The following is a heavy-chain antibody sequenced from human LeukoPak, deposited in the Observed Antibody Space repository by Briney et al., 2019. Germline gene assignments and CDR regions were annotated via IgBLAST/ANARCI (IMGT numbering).Heavy chain of an antibody. CDR2: IIPILGIA. D-gene: IGHD6-13*01. Sequence: SVKVSCKASGGTFSSYAISWVRQAPGQGLEWMGRIIPILGIANYAQKFQGRVTITADKSTSTAYMELSSLRSEDTAVYYCARSGIAAAGTGDRFDPWGQGTLVTVSS. CDR3: ARSGIAAAGTGDRFDP. V-gene: IGHV1-69*04. CDR1: GGTFSSYA. J-gene: IGHJ5*02.